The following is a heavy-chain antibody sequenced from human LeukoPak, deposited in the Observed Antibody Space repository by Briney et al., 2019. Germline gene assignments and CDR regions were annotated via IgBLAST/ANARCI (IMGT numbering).Heavy chain of an antibody. CDR3: AKNPTYYYDSSGYFDY. CDR1: GFTFSSYS. CDR2: ISSSSSYI. Sequence: GGSLRLSCAASGFTFSSYSMNWVRQAPGKGLEWVSSISSSSSYIYYADSVKGRFTISRDNAKNSLYLQMNSLRAEDTAVYYCAKNPTYYYDSSGYFDYWGQGTLVTVSS. J-gene: IGHJ4*02. D-gene: IGHD3-22*01. V-gene: IGHV3-21*04.